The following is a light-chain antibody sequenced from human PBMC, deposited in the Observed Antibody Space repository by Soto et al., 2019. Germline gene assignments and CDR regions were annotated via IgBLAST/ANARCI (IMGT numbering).Light chain of an antibody. J-gene: IGKJ1*01. CDR1: QSISTW. CDR2: GAS. Sequence: GDRVTITCRASQSISTWLAWYQQKPGKATKLLIYGASSLESGVPSRFSGSGSGTEFTLTINSLQPGDFATYYCLQYNSNSRTFGQGTKVAIK. CDR3: LQYNSNSRT. V-gene: IGKV1-5*01.